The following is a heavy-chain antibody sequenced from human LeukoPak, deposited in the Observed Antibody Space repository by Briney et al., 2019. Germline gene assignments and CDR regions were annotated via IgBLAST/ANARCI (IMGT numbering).Heavy chain of an antibody. CDR3: ARGLDY. Sequence: GGSLRLSCAASGFTFSSYEMNWVRQAPGKGLEWVSHITPSGSTIYYADSVKGRFTISRDNAKNSLFLQMNSLRAEDTAVYYCARGLDYWGQGTLVTVSS. CDR2: ITPSGSTI. V-gene: IGHV3-48*03. CDR1: GFTFSSYE. J-gene: IGHJ4*02.